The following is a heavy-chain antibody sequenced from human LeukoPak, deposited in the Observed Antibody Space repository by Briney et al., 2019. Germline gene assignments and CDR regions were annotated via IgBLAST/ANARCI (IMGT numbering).Heavy chain of an antibody. V-gene: IGHV3-7*01. Sequence: GGSLRLSCAASGFTFRNYWMSWVRQAPGKGLEWVANIKLDGSDKYYVDSVKGRFTISRDNAKNSVYLQMNSLRAEDTAVYYCARVGQWLPDYWGQGTLVTVSS. CDR3: ARVGQWLPDY. J-gene: IGHJ4*02. D-gene: IGHD6-19*01. CDR2: IKLDGSDK. CDR1: GFTFRNYW.